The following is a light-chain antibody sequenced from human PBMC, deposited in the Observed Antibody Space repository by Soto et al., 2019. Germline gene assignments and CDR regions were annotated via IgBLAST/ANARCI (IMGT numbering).Light chain of an antibody. CDR2: GSS. J-gene: IGKJ5*01. CDR1: QSLRSRY. CDR3: QQRSNWPIT. Sequence: EFVLTQSPGALSLSPGERVTLSCRASQSLRSRYLAWYQQKPGQAPRLLVYGSSTRATGIPDRFSGTGSETDFTLTISSLEPEDFAVYYCQQRSNWPITFGQGTRLENK. V-gene: IGKV3D-20*02.